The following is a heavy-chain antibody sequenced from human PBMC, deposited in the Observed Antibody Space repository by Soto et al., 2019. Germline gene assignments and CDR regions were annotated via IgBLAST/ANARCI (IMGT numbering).Heavy chain of an antibody. Sequence: ASVKVSCKASGYTFTSYDINWVRQATGQGLEWMGWMNPNSGNTGYAQKLKGRVTITRNTSISTAYMKLSSLRSEDTAVYYCARAKIRNYDILTGYKYYYYYMDVWGKGTTVTVSS. CDR2: MNPNSGNT. CDR3: ARAKIRNYDILTGYKYYYYYMDV. V-gene: IGHV1-8*01. D-gene: IGHD3-9*01. CDR1: GYTFTSYD. J-gene: IGHJ6*03.